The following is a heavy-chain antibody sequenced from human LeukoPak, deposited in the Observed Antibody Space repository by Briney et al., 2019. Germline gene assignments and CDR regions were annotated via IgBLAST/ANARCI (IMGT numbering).Heavy chain of an antibody. CDR1: GFTFSSYW. V-gene: IGHV3-7*01. CDR2: IKQDGSEK. Sequence: PGGSLRLSCAASGFTFSSYWMSWVRQAPGKGPEWVANIKQDGSEKYYVDSVKGRFTISRDNAKNSLYLQMNSLRAEDTAVYYCARDPKKYYDFWSGYLDAFDIWGQGTMVTVSS. J-gene: IGHJ3*02. D-gene: IGHD3-3*01. CDR3: ARDPKKYYDFWSGYLDAFDI.